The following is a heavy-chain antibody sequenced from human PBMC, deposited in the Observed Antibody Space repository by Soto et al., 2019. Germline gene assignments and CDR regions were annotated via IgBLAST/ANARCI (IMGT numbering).Heavy chain of an antibody. CDR2: IIPVLGIT. CDR3: AKDPRSITGTTSTEDFQH. CDR1: GGTFSGYA. V-gene: IGHV1-69*01. D-gene: IGHD1-20*01. J-gene: IGHJ1*01. Sequence: QAQLMQSGAEVKKPGSSVKVSCKASGGTFSGYAINWVRQAPGQGLEWMGGIIPVLGITNYAQKFQGRITIAADESTGTAHMDLRSLSSEDTAVYYCAKDPRSITGTTSTEDFQHWGQGTLVTVS.